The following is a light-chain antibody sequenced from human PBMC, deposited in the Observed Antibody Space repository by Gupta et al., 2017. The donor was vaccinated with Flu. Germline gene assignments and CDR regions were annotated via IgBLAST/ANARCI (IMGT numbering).Light chain of an antibody. Sequence: SNIGRKVVSWYQHLPGTAPRLLNYNDNQRPSGVPDRFSGSKSGTSASLAIGGLQSEDEADYYCAAWDDSLTALSADGSLTGLWVFGGGTKLSVL. CDR2: NDN. CDR3: AAWDDSLTALSADGSLTGLWV. CDR1: SNIGRKV. J-gene: IGLJ3*02. V-gene: IGLV1-44*01.